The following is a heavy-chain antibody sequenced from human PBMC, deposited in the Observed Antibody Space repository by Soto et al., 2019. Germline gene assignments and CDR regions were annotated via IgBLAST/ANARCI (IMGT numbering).Heavy chain of an antibody. Sequence: EVHLVESGGGVVQPGGSLRLSCAASGFTFSSSCMNWVRQVPGKGLEWISRLYSDGTGTNYADSVKGRFTISRDNAKNTLYLQMNSLRVEDTAVYYCARVDSIAVGVPFDLGGQGVLVTVSS. CDR3: ARVDSIAVGVPFDL. V-gene: IGHV3-74*01. CDR2: LYSDGTGT. D-gene: IGHD6-19*01. J-gene: IGHJ4*02. CDR1: GFTFSSSC.